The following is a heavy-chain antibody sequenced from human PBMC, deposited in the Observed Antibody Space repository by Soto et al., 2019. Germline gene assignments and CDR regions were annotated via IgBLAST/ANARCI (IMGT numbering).Heavy chain of an antibody. Sequence: PGGSLRLSCAASGFTFSDYAMHWVRQAPGKGLERVAVVSHDGRNTHYADSVKGRITISRDDAKNSIYLQMNSLRAEDTGVYYCARDLGVALATLTLDFWGRGTLVTVSS. V-gene: IGHV3-30*03. CDR3: ARDLGVALATLTLDF. CDR1: GFTFSDYA. J-gene: IGHJ4*02. D-gene: IGHD2-15*01. CDR2: VSHDGRNT.